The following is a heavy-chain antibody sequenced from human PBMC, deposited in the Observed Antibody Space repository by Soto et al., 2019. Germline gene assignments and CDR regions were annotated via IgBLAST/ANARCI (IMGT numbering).Heavy chain of an antibody. Sequence: GGSLRLSCAASGFTFSSYWMHWVRQAPGKGLEWVAVISFDGNNEYYADSVKGRFTISRDNAKNSLYLQMNSLRAEDTAVYFCARDNGGDWGVGAFEFWGQGTVVTVSS. CDR2: ISFDGNNE. J-gene: IGHJ3*01. V-gene: IGHV3-30-3*01. CDR1: GFTFSSYW. D-gene: IGHD2-21*02. CDR3: ARDNGGDWGVGAFEF.